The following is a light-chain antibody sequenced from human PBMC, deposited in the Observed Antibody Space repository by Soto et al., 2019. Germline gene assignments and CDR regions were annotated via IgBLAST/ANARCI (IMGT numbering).Light chain of an antibody. Sequence: DIQMTQSPSSLSASVGDGVTITCQASQNITNNLSWYQQKPGKAPNLLIYHASKLAKGVASRFSGSGSGTDFSFIITSLQREDLATYYCQQYYGLPPLTFGQGTRVEIK. V-gene: IGKV1-33*01. CDR1: QNITNN. J-gene: IGKJ5*01. CDR2: HAS. CDR3: QQYYGLPPLT.